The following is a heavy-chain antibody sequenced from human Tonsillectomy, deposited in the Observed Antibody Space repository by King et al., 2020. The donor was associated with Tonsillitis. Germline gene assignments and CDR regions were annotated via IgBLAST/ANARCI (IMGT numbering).Heavy chain of an antibody. V-gene: IGHV2-5*02. J-gene: IGHJ3*02. D-gene: IGHD6-13*01. CDR2: IYCDDDK. CDR1: GFSLSTSGVG. Sequence: ITLKESGPTLVKPTQTLTLTCTFSGFSLSTSGVGVGWIRQPPGKALEWLALIYCDDDKRYSPSLKSRLTITKDTSKNQVVLTMTNMDPVDTATYYCALGTRERYSSSWYSFDIWGQETMVTGSS. CDR3: ALGTRERYSSSWYSFDI.